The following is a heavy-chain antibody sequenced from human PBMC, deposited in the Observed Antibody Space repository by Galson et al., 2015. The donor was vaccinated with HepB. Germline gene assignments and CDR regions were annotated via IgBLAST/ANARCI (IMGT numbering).Heavy chain of an antibody. Sequence: SVKVSCKVSGYPFTGYYMHWVRQAPGQGLEWMGRSNPNSGGTNYAQKFQGRVTMTRDTSISTAYMELRRRRSDDTAVYYCARGPQYCSSTSCQYYYYGMDVWGQGTTVTVS. J-gene: IGHJ6*02. D-gene: IGHD2-2*01. V-gene: IGHV1-2*06. CDR1: GYPFTGYY. CDR2: SNPNSGGT. CDR3: ARGPQYCSSTSCQYYYYGMDV.